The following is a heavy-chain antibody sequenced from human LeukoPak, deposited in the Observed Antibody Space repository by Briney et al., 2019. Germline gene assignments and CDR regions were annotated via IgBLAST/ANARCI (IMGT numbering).Heavy chain of an antibody. CDR2: INPNSGGT. D-gene: IGHD3-22*01. CDR1: GYTFTGYY. CDR3: ARGPMGGDYYDSSGYYSNYFDY. V-gene: IGHV1-2*02. Sequence: ASVKVSCKASGYTFTGYYMHWVRQAPGQGLEWMGWINPNSGGTNYAQKFQGRVTMTRDTSISTAYMELSRLRSDDTAVYYCARGPMGGDYYDSSGYYSNYFDYWGQGTLVTISS. J-gene: IGHJ4*02.